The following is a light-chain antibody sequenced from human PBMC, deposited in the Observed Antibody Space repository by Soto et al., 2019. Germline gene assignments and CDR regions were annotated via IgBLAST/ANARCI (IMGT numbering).Light chain of an antibody. CDR3: QQYNNWPRT. Sequence: EVVLAQSPGTLSLSPGERATLSCRASQSVSASYLAWYQQKPGQAPRLLVYGASTRATGVPGRFSGGGSGTDFTLTISSLLSEDFAVYYCQQYNNWPRTFGQGTKWIS. CDR1: QSVSASY. V-gene: IGKV3-15*01. CDR2: GAS. J-gene: IGKJ1*01.